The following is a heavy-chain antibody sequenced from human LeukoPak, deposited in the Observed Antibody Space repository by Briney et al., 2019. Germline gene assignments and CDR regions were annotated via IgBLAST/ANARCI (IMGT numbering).Heavy chain of an antibody. D-gene: IGHD3-10*02. Sequence: GGSLSLSCAASGFTFSSYEMNWVRQAPGKGLEWVSYVSSSVSTIYYAASVKGRFTTSRDNAKNSLYLQMNSLRAEDTAVYYCAELGITMIGGVWGKGTTVTISS. CDR3: AELGITMIGGV. V-gene: IGHV3-48*03. J-gene: IGHJ6*04. CDR2: VSSSVSTI. CDR1: GFTFSSYE.